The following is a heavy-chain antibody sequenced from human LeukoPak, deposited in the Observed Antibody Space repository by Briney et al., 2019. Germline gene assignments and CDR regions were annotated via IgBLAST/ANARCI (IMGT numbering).Heavy chain of an antibody. CDR1: GFSFSTSA. CDR3: APSAPAGTGYYYGMDV. V-gene: IGHV3-21*01. Sequence: GGSLRLSCVTSGFSFSTSAMNWVRQAPGRGLEWVSSINQGTTHIYYAGSVRGRFTISRDNSKNTLYLQMNSLRAEDTAVYYCAPSAPAGTGYYYGMDVWGQGTTVTVSS. CDR2: INQGTTHI. J-gene: IGHJ6*02. D-gene: IGHD6-13*01.